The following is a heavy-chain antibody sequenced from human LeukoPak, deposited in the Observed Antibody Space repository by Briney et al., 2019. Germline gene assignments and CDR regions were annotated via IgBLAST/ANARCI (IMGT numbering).Heavy chain of an antibody. D-gene: IGHD1-26*01. Sequence: PSETLSLTCTVSGGSISSSSYYWGWIRQPPGKGLEWIGSIYYSGSTYYNPSLKSRVTISVDTSKNQFSLKLSSVTAADTAVYYCARLLGMGATTGFWFDPWGQGTLVTVSS. J-gene: IGHJ5*02. CDR3: ARLLGMGATTGFWFDP. CDR2: IYYSGST. CDR1: GGSISSSSYY. V-gene: IGHV4-39*01.